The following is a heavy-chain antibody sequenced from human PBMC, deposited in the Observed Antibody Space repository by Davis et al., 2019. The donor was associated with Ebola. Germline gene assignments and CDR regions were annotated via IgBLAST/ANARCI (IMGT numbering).Heavy chain of an antibody. CDR2: IYPGDSDT. D-gene: IGHD6-13*01. V-gene: IGHV5-51*01. CDR1: GYSFTSYW. J-gene: IGHJ4*02. Sequence: PGGSLRLSCKGSGYSFTSYWIGWVRQMPGKGLEWMGIIYPGDSDTRYSPSFQGQVTISADKSISTAYLQWSSLKASDTAMYYCARRRSSSWDFDYWGQGTLVTVSS. CDR3: ARRRSSSWDFDY.